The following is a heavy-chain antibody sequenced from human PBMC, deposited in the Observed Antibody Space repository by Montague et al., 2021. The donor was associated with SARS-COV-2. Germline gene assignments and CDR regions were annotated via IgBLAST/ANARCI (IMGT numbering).Heavy chain of an antibody. V-gene: IGHV2-70*11. Sequence: PELVKPTQTLTLTCTFSGFSLSTSGMCVSWIRQPPGKALEWLARXDWDDDKYYSTSLKTRLTISKDTSKNQVVPTMTNMDPVDTATYYCARETGTTVSLDYWGQGTLVTVSS. J-gene: IGHJ4*02. CDR3: ARETGTTVSLDY. CDR2: XDWDDDK. CDR1: GFSLSTSGMC. D-gene: IGHD1-7*01.